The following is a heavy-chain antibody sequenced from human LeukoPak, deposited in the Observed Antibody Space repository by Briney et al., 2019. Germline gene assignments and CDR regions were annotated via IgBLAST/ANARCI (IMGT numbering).Heavy chain of an antibody. V-gene: IGHV3-30-3*01. J-gene: IGHJ4*02. CDR2: ISYDGSNK. D-gene: IGHD4-23*01. Sequence: GGSLSLSCAASGVTFSSYAMHWGRQAPVPGLELVAVISYDGSNKYYADSVKGRFTISRDNSKNTLYLQMNSLRAEDTAVYYCASVSTVVTPFDYWGQGTLVTVSS. CDR3: ASVSTVVTPFDY. CDR1: GVTFSSYA.